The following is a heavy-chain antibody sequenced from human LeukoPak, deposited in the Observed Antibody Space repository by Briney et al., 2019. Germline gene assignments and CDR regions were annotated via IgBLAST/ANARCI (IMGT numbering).Heavy chain of an antibody. V-gene: IGHV3-21*01. Sequence: GGSLRLSCAASGFTFSTYSMNWVRQAPGKGLEWVSSISSSSSYIYYADSVKGRFTISRDNAKNSLYLQMNSLRAEDTAVYYCARGELPQYYFDYWGQGTLVTVSS. CDR3: ARGELPQYYFDY. CDR1: GFTFSTYS. CDR2: ISSSSSYI. D-gene: IGHD1-7*01. J-gene: IGHJ4*02.